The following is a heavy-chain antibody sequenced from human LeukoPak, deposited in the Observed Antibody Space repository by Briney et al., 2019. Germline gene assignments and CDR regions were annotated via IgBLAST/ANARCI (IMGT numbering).Heavy chain of an antibody. CDR1: GFTFSSYA. CDR3: ARGSIAAAGTDFDY. Sequence: PGRSLRLSCAASGFTFSSYAMHWVRQAPGKGLEWVAVISYDGSNKYYADSVKGRFTISRDNSKNTLYLQMNSLRAEDTAVYYCARGSIAAAGTDFDYWGQGTLVTVSS. J-gene: IGHJ4*02. D-gene: IGHD6-13*01. CDR2: ISYDGSNK. V-gene: IGHV3-30-3*01.